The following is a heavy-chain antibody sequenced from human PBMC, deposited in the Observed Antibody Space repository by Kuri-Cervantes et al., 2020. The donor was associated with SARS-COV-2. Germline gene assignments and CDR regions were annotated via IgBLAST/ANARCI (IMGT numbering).Heavy chain of an antibody. Sequence: GESLETPCAASGFTFSSYAMSWVRQAPGKGLEWVSAISGSGGSTYYADSVKGRFTISRENSKNTLYLQMNSLRAEDTAVYYCFSGYYDFWSGYETPYYYYGMDVWGQGTTVTVSS. CDR1: GFTFSSYA. V-gene: IGHV3-23*01. D-gene: IGHD3-3*01. CDR2: ISGSGGST. CDR3: FSGYYDFWSGYETPYYYYGMDV. J-gene: IGHJ6*02.